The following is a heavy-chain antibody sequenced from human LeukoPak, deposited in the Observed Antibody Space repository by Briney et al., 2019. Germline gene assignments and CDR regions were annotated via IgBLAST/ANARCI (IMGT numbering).Heavy chain of an antibody. J-gene: IGHJ1*01. D-gene: IGHD6-6*01. CDR2: IRSSSSYI. CDR1: GFTFSSYS. Sequence: PGGSLRLSCAASGFTFSSYSMNWVRQAPGKGLEWVSSIRSSSSYIYYADSVKGRFTISRDNAKDSLYLQMNSLRAEDTAVYYCAREGSSGAEYFQHWGQGTLVTVSS. CDR3: AREGSSGAEYFQH. V-gene: IGHV3-21*01.